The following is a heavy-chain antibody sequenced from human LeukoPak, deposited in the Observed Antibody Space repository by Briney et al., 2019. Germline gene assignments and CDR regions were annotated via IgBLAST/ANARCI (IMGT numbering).Heavy chain of an antibody. CDR3: TRAYSFHMYSGTSLPDY. V-gene: IGHV3-49*03. J-gene: IGHJ4*02. CDR2: ISSKAYGGTT. Sequence: GGSLRLSCTASGFTFCDYAMSWFRQAPGKGLEWVGFISSKAYGGTTKYAASVKGRFTISRDDSKSIAYLQIHSLKTEDTAVYYCTRAYSFHMYSGTSLPDYWGQGTLVTVSS. CDR1: GFTFCDYA. D-gene: IGHD1-26*01.